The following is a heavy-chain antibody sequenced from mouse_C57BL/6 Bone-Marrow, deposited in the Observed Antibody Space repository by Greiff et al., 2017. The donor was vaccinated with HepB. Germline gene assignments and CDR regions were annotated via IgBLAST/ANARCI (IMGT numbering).Heavy chain of an antibody. CDR1: GYSFTGYF. Sequence: EVMLVESGPELVKPGDSVKISCKASGYSFTGYFMNWVMQSHGKSLEWIGRINPYNGDTFYNQKFKGKATLTVDKSSSTAHMELRSLTSEDSAVYYCARGYWYFDVWGTGTTVTVSS. CDR2: INPYNGDT. J-gene: IGHJ1*03. V-gene: IGHV1-20*01. CDR3: ARGYWYFDV.